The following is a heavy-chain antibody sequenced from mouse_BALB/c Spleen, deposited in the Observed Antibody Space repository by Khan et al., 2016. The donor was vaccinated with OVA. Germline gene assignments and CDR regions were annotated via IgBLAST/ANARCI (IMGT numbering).Heavy chain of an antibody. CDR1: GYSITSDYA. Sequence: EVQLQESGPGLVKPSQSLSLTCTVTGYSITSDYAWNWIRQFPGNKLEWMGYISYSGRTSYTPSLKSRISINRDKSKNTFFLQLNSVTTEDTATYYCVRGRAYWGQGTLVTVSA. D-gene: IGHD3-3*01. J-gene: IGHJ3*01. CDR2: ISYSGRT. CDR3: VRGRAY. V-gene: IGHV3-2*02.